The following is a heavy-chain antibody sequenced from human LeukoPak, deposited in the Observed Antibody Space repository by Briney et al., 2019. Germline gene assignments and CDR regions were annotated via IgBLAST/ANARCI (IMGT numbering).Heavy chain of an antibody. CDR1: GGSISSYY. CDR2: FYTSGST. Sequence: SETLSLTCTVSGGSISSYYWSWIRQPAGKGLEWIGRFYTSGSTNYNPSLKSRVTISVDKSKNQFSLKLTFVTAADTAVYYCARDSDYSWNRFDPWGQGTLVTVSS. V-gene: IGHV4-4*07. D-gene: IGHD4-11*01. CDR3: ARDSDYSWNRFDP. J-gene: IGHJ5*02.